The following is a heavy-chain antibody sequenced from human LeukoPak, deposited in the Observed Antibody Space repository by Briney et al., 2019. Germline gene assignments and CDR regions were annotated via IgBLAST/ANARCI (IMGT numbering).Heavy chain of an antibody. CDR3: AAADDILTGYYFRS. V-gene: IGHV3-48*03. Sequence: QPRGSLRLSCAAFGFTFSSYEMNWGRQAPGKGVGWVSYISSSGSTIYYADSVKGRFTISRDNAKNSLYLQMNSLRAEDTAVYYCAAADDILTGYYFRSWGQGTLVTVSS. J-gene: IGHJ4*02. D-gene: IGHD3-9*01. CDR2: ISSSGSTI. CDR1: GFTFSSYE.